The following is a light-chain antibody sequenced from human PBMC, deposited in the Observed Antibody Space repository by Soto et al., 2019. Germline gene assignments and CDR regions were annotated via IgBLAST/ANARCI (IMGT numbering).Light chain of an antibody. J-gene: IGKJ1*01. CDR3: QQYRSSPRT. CDR2: GAS. CDR1: QTVSAGY. Sequence: EIVLTQSPGTLSLSLGDRATLSCRASQTVSAGYLAWYQQKPGQAPRLLIYGASSRATGIPDRFSGSGSGSDFTLTINRLEPEDFAVYYCQQYRSSPRTFGQGTKVEIK. V-gene: IGKV3-20*01.